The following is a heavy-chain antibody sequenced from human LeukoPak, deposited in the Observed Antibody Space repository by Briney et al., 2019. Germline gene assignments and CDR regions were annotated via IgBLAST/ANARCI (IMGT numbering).Heavy chain of an antibody. D-gene: IGHD2-2*01. Sequence: ASLKVSCKASGYTFTGYSMHWVRQAPGQGLEWMGWINPNSGVTNYAQKFQGRVTMTRDTSISTAYMELSSLRSDDTAVYYCARASLYCSSTSCSYYYYMGVWGKGTTVTVSS. V-gene: IGHV1-2*02. CDR2: INPNSGVT. CDR3: ARASLYCSSTSCSYYYYMGV. J-gene: IGHJ6*03. CDR1: GYTFTGYS.